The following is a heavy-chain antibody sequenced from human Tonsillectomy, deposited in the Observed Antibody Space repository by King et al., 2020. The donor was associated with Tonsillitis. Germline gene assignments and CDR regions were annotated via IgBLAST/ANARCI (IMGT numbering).Heavy chain of an antibody. J-gene: IGHJ4*02. Sequence: QLQESGPGLVKPSETLSLICSVSGGAISSYYWMWIRQAPGQGLEWIGQISNNGNTNYIPSFQSRVTISTDTSKNQISPKISSVSAADTAVYYCLRSHGGYWGQGILVIVSS. CDR2: ISNNGNT. CDR1: GGAISSYY. D-gene: IGHD3-10*01. CDR3: LRSHGGY. V-gene: IGHV4-59*01.